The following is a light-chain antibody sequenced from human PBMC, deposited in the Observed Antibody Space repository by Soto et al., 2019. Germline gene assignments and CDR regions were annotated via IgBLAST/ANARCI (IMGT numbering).Light chain of an antibody. J-gene: IGKJ1*01. Sequence: MTQSPSSLSASVGDRVTITCRASQRISKKLSWYQQKPGKAPKLLIYAASTRATGIPARFSGSGSGTEFTLTISSLQSEDFAVYYCQQYNNWPQTFGQGTKVDIK. CDR2: AAS. CDR1: QRISKK. V-gene: IGKV3-15*01. CDR3: QQYNNWPQT.